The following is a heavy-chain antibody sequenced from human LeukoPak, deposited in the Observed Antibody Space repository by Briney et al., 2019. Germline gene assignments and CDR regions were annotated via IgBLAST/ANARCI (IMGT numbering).Heavy chain of an antibody. D-gene: IGHD3-3*01. CDR2: ISSSSSTI. J-gene: IGHJ3*02. CDR3: AREWTFLESYPPSDSFDI. Sequence: GGSLRLSCVVSGFTFSSYSMNWARQAPGKGLEWVSYISSSSSTIFYADSVKGRFTISRDNAMNSVYLQMNSLRAEDTAVYYCAREWTFLESYPPSDSFDIWGQGTMVTVSS. V-gene: IGHV3-48*01. CDR1: GFTFSSYS.